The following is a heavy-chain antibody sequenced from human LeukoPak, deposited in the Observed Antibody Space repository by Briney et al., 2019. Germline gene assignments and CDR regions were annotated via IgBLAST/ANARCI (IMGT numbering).Heavy chain of an antibody. Sequence: SETLSLTCAVSGGSISSSNWWSWVRQPPGKGLEWIGEIYHSGSTNYNPSLKSRVTISVDKSKNQFSLKLTSVTAADSAVYYCARNYCTGGSCYVNDDWGQGTLVTVSS. V-gene: IGHV4-4*02. D-gene: IGHD2-15*01. CDR3: ARNYCTGGSCYVNDD. CDR1: GGSISSSNW. J-gene: IGHJ4*02. CDR2: IYHSGST.